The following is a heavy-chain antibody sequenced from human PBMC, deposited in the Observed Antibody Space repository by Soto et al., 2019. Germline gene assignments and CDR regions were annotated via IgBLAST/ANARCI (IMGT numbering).Heavy chain of an antibody. Sequence: GGSLRLSCAASGFTFSSYGMHWVRQAPGKGLEWVAVIWYDGSNKYYADSVKGRFTISRDNSKNTLYLQMNSLRAEDTAVYYCARVYSNYATKGHWFDPWGQGTLVTVSS. CDR3: ARVYSNYATKGHWFDP. V-gene: IGHV3-33*01. CDR1: GFTFSSYG. J-gene: IGHJ5*02. CDR2: IWYDGSNK. D-gene: IGHD4-4*01.